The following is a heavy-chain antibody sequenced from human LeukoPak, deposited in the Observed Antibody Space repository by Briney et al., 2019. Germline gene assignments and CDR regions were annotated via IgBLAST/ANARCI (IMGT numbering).Heavy chain of an antibody. V-gene: IGHV3-74*01. CDR3: ARPFYFDSIDI. CDR2: INPGNIT. CDR1: GFTFSSSF. Sequence: PAGGSLRLSCVASGFTFSSSFMDGLRQGPGKGLAWVSRINPGNITTYADSVKGRFTISRDNAKNTLYLQMNSLRAEDTAVYYCARPFYFDSIDIWGQGTLVTVSS. J-gene: IGHJ4*02. D-gene: IGHD3-22*01.